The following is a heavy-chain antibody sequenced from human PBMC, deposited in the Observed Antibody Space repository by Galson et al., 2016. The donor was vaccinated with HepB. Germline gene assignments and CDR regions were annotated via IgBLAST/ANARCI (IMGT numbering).Heavy chain of an antibody. J-gene: IGHJ4*02. Sequence: SLRLSCAASGFTFSNYGMHWVRQAPGKGLEWVAVTSYDGSNKYYADSVKGRFTISRDNSKNTLYLQMNSLRAEDTAVYYCAKGLYKWRKMIFGVGIWCQGTLVTVSS. D-gene: IGHD3-3*01. CDR1: GFTFSNYG. CDR2: TSYDGSNK. CDR3: AKGLYKWRKMIFGVGI. V-gene: IGHV3-30*18.